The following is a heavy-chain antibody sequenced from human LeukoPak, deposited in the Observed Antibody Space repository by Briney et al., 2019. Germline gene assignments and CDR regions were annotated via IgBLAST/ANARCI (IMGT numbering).Heavy chain of an antibody. V-gene: IGHV3-74*01. J-gene: IGHJ6*02. Sequence: GGSLRLSCTASGFTFSSYWMHWVRQAPGKGLVWVSRINSDGSSTSYADSVKGRFTISRDNSKNTLYLQMNSLRAEDTAVYYCARDGPRPHYGSGSHGAVHYYYYGMDVWGQGTTVTVSS. D-gene: IGHD3-10*01. CDR1: GFTFSSYW. CDR2: INSDGSST. CDR3: ARDGPRPHYGSGSHGAVHYYYYGMDV.